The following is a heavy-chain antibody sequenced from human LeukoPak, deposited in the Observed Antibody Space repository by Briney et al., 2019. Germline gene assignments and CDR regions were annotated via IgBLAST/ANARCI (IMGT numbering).Heavy chain of an antibody. D-gene: IGHD3-10*01. CDR3: ARGRSGSGSYYNERDAFDI. V-gene: IGHV1-46*01. CDR2: INPSGGST. CDR1: GYTFTSYY. J-gene: IGHJ3*02. Sequence: ASVKVSCKASGYTFTSYYMHWVRQAPGQGLEWMGIINPSGGSTSYAQKFQGRVTMTRDMSTSTVYMELSSLRSEDTAVYYCARGRSGSGSYYNERDAFDIWGQGTMVTVSS.